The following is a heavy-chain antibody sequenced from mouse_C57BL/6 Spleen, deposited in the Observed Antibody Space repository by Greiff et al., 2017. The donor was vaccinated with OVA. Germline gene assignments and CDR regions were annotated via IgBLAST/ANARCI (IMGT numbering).Heavy chain of an antibody. CDR2: IYPGDGDT. V-gene: IGHV1-80*01. J-gene: IGHJ1*03. D-gene: IGHD1-2*01. Sequence: QVQLQQSGAELVKPGASVKISCKASGYAFSSYWMNWVKQRPGKGLEWIGQIYPGDGDTNYNGKFKGKATLTADKSSSTAYMQLSSLTSEDAAVYFCAPHYYGSGYGYIEVWGTRTTVTGSS. CDR1: GYAFSSYW. CDR3: APHYYGSGYGYIEV.